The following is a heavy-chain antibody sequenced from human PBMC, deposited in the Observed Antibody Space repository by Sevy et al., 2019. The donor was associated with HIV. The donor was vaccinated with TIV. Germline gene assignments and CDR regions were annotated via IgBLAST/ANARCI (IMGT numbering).Heavy chain of an antibody. CDR2: ISWNSGSI. D-gene: IGHD3-9*01. CDR3: VKDRTDLLRYFES. J-gene: IGHJ4*02. Sequence: GGSLRLSCAASGFTFDDYAMHWVRQAPGKGLEWVSGISWNSGSIGYADSVKGRFTISRDNAGNSLYLQMNSLRGDDTAFYYCVKDRTDLLRYFESWGQGTPVTVSS. CDR1: GFTFDDYA. V-gene: IGHV3-9*01.